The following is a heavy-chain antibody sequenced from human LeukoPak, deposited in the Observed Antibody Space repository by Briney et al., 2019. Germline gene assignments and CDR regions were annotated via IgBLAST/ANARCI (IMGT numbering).Heavy chain of an antibody. D-gene: IGHD2-15*01. CDR1: GFTFSSYA. CDR3: ARGYCSGGNCYFYDY. CDR2: ISNDGSNK. Sequence: GGSLRLSCAASGFTFSSYAMHWVRQAPGKGLEWVTVISNDGSNKYYADSVKGRFTISRDNSKNMLYLQMSSLRAEDTAVFYCARGYCSGGNCYFYDYWGQGTLVTVSS. V-gene: IGHV3-30-3*01. J-gene: IGHJ4*02.